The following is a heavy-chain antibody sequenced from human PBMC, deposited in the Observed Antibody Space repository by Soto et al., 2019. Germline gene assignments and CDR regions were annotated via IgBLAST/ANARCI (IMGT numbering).Heavy chain of an antibody. CDR2: INPNSGGT. CDR1: GYTFTCYY. D-gene: IGHD1-20*01. Sequence: GASVKVSCKASGYTFTCYYMHWVRQAPGQGLEWMGWINPNSGGTNYAQKFQGWVTMTRDTSISTAYMELSRLRSDDTAVYYCAREVTGVGYDYWGQGTLVTVSS. V-gene: IGHV1-2*04. J-gene: IGHJ4*02. CDR3: AREVTGVGYDY.